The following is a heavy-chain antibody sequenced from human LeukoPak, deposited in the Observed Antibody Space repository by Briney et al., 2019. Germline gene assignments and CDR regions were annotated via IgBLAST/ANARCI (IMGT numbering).Heavy chain of an antibody. Sequence: PSETLSLTCTVSGDSISSYYCSWIRQTPGKGLEWIGYMYDSGSTNYNPSLKSRVTMSIDTAKNQFSLKLSSVTAADTAVYYCARLGGDYYDILTGYYSIFDYWGQGTLVTVSS. CDR2: MYDSGST. CDR1: GDSISSYY. CDR3: ARLGGDYYDILTGYYSIFDY. V-gene: IGHV4-59*12. D-gene: IGHD3-9*01. J-gene: IGHJ4*02.